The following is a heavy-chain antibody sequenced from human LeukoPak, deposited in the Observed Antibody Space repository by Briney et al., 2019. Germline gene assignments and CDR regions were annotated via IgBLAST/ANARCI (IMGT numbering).Heavy chain of an antibody. CDR3: ARDLTPTTVTTFYY. V-gene: IGHV1-18*01. J-gene: IGHJ4*02. CDR2: ISAYNGNT. D-gene: IGHD4-17*01. Sequence: GASVKVSCKASGYTLTSYGISWVRQAPGQGLEWMGWISAYNGNTNYAQKLQGRVTMTTDTSTSTAYMELRSLRSDDTAVYYCARDLTPTTVTTFYYWGQGTLVTVSS. CDR1: GYTLTSYG.